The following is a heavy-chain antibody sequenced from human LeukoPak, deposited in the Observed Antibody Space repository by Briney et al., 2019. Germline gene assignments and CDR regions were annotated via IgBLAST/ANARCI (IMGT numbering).Heavy chain of an antibody. V-gene: IGHV3-30*03. D-gene: IGHD2-2*01. CDR2: ISYDGSNK. J-gene: IGHJ6*03. CDR3: ARGSGYQQTVYYYYYYMDV. CDR1: GFTFSSYG. Sequence: GGSLRLSCAASGFTFSSYGMHWVRQAPGKGLEWVAVISYDGSNKYYADSVKGRFTISRDNSKNTLYLQMNSLRAEDTAVYYCARGSGYQQTVYYYYYYMDVWGKGTTVTVSS.